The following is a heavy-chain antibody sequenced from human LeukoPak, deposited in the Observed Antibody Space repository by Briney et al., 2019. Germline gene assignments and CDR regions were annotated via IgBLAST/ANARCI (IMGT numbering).Heavy chain of an antibody. Sequence: GASVKVSCEASGYTFTSYAMHWVRQAPGQRLEWMGWINRGNTDEWMGWINGGNTDAKYSQKFQGRITITRDTSATTVYMELSSLRSEDTAVYYCARDTCFGGTCFDDAFDIWAKGQWSPSLQ. D-gene: IGHD2-15*01. CDR1: GYTFTSYA. CDR2: INGGNTDA. V-gene: IGHV1-3*01. J-gene: IGHJ3*02. CDR3: ARDTCFGGTCFDDAFDI.